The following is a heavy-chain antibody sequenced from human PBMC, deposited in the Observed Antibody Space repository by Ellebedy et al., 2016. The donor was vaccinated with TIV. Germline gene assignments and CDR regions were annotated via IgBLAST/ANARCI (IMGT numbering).Heavy chain of an antibody. CDR1: GFTFSGPA. CDR2: IRSKANSYAT. V-gene: IGHV3-73*01. CDR3: TTYGGNQPFDY. Sequence: GGSLRLSXAASGFTFSGPAMHCVRQASGKGLEWVGRIRSKANSYATAYAASVKGRFTISRDDSKNTAYLQMNSLKTEDTAVYYCTTYGGNQPFDYWGQGTLVTVSS. J-gene: IGHJ4*02. D-gene: IGHD4-23*01.